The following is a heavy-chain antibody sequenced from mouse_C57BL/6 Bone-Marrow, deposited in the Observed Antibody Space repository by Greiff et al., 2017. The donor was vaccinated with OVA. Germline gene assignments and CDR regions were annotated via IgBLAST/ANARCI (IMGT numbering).Heavy chain of an antibody. CDR2: IHPNSGST. CDR3: ASLGSYGDY. CDR1: GYTFTSYW. V-gene: IGHV1-64*01. Sequence: QVQLQQPGAELVKPGASVKLSCTASGYTFTSYWMHWVKQRPGQGLEWIGMIHPNSGSTNYNEKFKSKATLTVDKSSSTAYMQLSSLTSEDAAVYYCASLGSYGDYWGQGTTLTVSS. J-gene: IGHJ2*01. D-gene: IGHD3-3*01.